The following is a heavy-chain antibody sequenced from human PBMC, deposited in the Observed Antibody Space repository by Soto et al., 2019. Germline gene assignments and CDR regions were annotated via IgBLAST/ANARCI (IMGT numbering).Heavy chain of an antibody. V-gene: IGHV4-61*01. CDR1: GGSVSSGSYY. D-gene: IGHD3-10*01. Sequence: SETLSLTCTVSGGSVSSGSYYWSWIRQPPGKGLEWIGYIYYSGSTNYNPSLKSRVTISVDTSKNQFSLKLSSVTAADTAVYYCARGPRPYYYGSGSQNYYYYGMDFWGQGTMVTVSS. J-gene: IGHJ6*02. CDR2: IYYSGST. CDR3: ARGPRPYYYGSGSQNYYYYGMDF.